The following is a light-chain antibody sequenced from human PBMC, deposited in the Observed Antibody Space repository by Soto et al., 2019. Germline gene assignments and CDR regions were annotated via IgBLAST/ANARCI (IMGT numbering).Light chain of an antibody. CDR1: QGFSSY. CDR2: AAS. V-gene: IGKV1-9*01. Sequence: DIQLTQSPSFLSASVGDRVTITCRASQGFSSYLAWYQQKPGKAPKLLIYAASTLTSGVPSRFSGSGSGTEFTLTISSLQPEDFATYYCQQLNSYPRTFGQGTKVEIK. J-gene: IGKJ1*01. CDR3: QQLNSYPRT.